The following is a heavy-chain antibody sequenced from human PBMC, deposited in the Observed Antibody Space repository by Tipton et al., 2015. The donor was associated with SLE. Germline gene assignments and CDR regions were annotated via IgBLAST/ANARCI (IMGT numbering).Heavy chain of an antibody. CDR1: GFSFSSYA. Sequence: SLRLSCAASGFSFSSYAMSWVRQAPGKGLEWVAFIRYDGGNKYYADSVKGRFTISRDNSKNTLYLQMNSLRAEDTAVYYCAKKAYRQQLGRGWFDPWGQGTLVTVSS. D-gene: IGHD6-13*01. V-gene: IGHV3-30*02. J-gene: IGHJ5*02. CDR3: AKKAYRQQLGRGWFDP. CDR2: IRYDGGNK.